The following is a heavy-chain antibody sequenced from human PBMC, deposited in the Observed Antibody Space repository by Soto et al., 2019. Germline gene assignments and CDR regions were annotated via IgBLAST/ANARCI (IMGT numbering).Heavy chain of an antibody. Sequence: QLQLQESGPGLVKPSETLSLTCTVSGGSISSSNYYWGWIRQPPGKGLEWIGSIYYSGSTYYNPYRKSRVTISVDTSNNQFSPKQSSVTAADMAMYYCAGGGYCSGASCAYMGHYYYYGMDVWGQGTTVTVSS. J-gene: IGHJ6*02. CDR2: IYYSGST. CDR3: AGGGYCSGASCAYMGHYYYYGMDV. D-gene: IGHD2-15*01. V-gene: IGHV4-39*01. CDR1: GGSISSSNYY.